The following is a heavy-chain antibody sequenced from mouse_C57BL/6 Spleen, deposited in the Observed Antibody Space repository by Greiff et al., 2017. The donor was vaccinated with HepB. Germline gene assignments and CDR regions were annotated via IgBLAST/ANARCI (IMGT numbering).Heavy chain of an antibody. D-gene: IGHD4-1*01. V-gene: IGHV5-16*01. CDR1: GFTFSDYY. CDR2: INYDGSST. J-gene: IGHJ4*01. Sequence: EVKLVESEGGLVQPGSSMKLSCTASGFTFSDYYMAWVRQVPEKGLEWVANINYDGSSTYYLDSLKSRFIISRDNAKNILYLQMSSLKSEDTATYYCARDNWGMDYWGQGTSVTVFS. CDR3: ARDNWGMDY.